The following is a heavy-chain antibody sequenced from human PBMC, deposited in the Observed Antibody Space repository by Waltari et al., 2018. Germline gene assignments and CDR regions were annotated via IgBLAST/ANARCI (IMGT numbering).Heavy chain of an antibody. CDR1: GLNFSSYW. Sequence: DVQLVESGGGLAQPGGSLRLSCAASGLNFSSYWMYWVRQVPGKGLMWVSQINADGNRPNYADSVRGRFTISRDNAKDTLYLQMNSLRVEDRGVYYCARARWLDYWGQGTLVTVSS. CDR2: INADGNRP. CDR3: ARARWLDY. J-gene: IGHJ4*02. D-gene: IGHD2-15*01. V-gene: IGHV3-74*01.